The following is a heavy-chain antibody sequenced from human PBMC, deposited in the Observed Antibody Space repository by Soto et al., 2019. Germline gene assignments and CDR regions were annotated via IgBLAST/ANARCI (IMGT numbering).Heavy chain of an antibody. J-gene: IGHJ6*02. CDR2: ITPIFGTA. V-gene: IGHV1-69*13. CDR3: AREVRPAYYYYGMDV. Sequence: SVKVSCKASGGTFSSYAISWVRQAPGQGLEWMGGITPIFGTANYAQKFQGRVTITADESTSTAYMELSSLRSEDTAVYYCAREVRPAYYYYGMDVWGQGTTVTVSS. CDR1: GGTFSSYA.